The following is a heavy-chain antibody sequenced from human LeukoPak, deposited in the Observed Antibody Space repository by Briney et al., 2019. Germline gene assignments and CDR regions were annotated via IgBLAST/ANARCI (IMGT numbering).Heavy chain of an antibody. CDR2: VYYDGST. Sequence: SETLSLTCTVSGGSITFGSSYWGWIRQPPGKGLEWVGTVYYDGSTYYHPSLKSRVTLSVDASKNQFSLELTSVTAADTAVYYCARRRPIVGGLDTFDIWGQGTMVTVSS. V-gene: IGHV4-39*01. CDR1: GGSITFGSSY. CDR3: ARRRPIVGGLDTFDI. D-gene: IGHD1-26*01. J-gene: IGHJ3*02.